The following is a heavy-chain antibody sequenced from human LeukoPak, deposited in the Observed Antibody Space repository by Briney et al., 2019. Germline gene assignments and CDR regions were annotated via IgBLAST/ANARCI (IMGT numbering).Heavy chain of an antibody. D-gene: IGHD3-3*02. CDR2: IYHSGST. V-gene: IGHV4-4*02. J-gene: IGHJ6*03. CDR1: GGSISRSNW. Sequence: SGTLSLTCAVSGGSISRSNWWSWVRQPPGKGLEWIGEIYHSGSTNYNPSLKSRVTISVDTSKNQFSLKLSSVTAADTAVYYCARVLAKEYYYYYMDVWGKGTTVTISS. CDR3: ARVLAKEYYYYYMDV.